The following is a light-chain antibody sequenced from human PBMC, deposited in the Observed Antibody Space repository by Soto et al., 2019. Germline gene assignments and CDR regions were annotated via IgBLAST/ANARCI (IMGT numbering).Light chain of an antibody. CDR1: SSDVGGYNS. V-gene: IGLV2-14*01. CDR3: SSFTSSITYV. J-gene: IGLJ1*01. Sequence: CTGTSSDVGGYNSVSWYRQDPGKAPKLMIYDVTNRPLGVSNRFSGSKSGNTASLTISGLQAEDEADYYCSSFTSSITYVFGTGTKVTVL. CDR2: DVT.